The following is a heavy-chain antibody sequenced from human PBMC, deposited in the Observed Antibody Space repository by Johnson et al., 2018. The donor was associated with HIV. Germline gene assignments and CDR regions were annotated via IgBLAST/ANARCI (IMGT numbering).Heavy chain of an antibody. Sequence: VQLVESGGGVVRPGKSLRLSCAASGFTFNNYAMHWVRHAPGKGLEWVSVLFSGGTTYYADSVKGRFTISRDNSKNTLYLQMNSLRAEDTAVYYCARACRDGYTCDVYDIWGQGTMVTVSS. J-gene: IGHJ3*02. CDR3: ARACRDGYTCDVYDI. D-gene: IGHD5-24*01. CDR1: GFTFNNYA. CDR2: LFSGGTT. V-gene: IGHV3-66*01.